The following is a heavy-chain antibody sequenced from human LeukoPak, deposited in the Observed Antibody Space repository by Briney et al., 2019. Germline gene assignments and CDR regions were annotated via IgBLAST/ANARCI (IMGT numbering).Heavy chain of an antibody. J-gene: IGHJ5*02. V-gene: IGHV4-39*01. CDR1: GGSISSTSYY. D-gene: IGHD3-22*01. CDR2: IYYSGST. Sequence: PSETLSLTCTVSGGSISSTSYYWGWIRQPPGKGLEWLGSIYYSGSTYYNPSLKSRVTISVDTSRNQFSLKLSSVTAADTAVYYCARRGPMRQPNWFDPWGQGTLVTVSS. CDR3: ARRGPMRQPNWFDP.